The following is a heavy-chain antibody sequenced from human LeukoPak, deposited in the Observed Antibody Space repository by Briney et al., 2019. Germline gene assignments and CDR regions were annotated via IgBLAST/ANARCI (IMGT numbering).Heavy chain of an antibody. V-gene: IGHV1-69*05. CDR3: ARVEVGAQTVTAHDAFDI. Sequence: SVKVSCKASGGTFSSYAISWVRQAPGQGLEWMGWIIPIFGTANYAKKFQGRDTITTDESTSTAYMELSSLRSEDTAVYYCARVEVGAQTVTAHDAFDIWGQGTMVTVSS. CDR2: IIPIFGTA. CDR1: GGTFSSYA. J-gene: IGHJ3*02. D-gene: IGHD1-26*01.